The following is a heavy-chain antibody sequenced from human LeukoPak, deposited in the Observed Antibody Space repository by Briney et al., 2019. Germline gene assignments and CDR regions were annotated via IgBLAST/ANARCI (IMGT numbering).Heavy chain of an antibody. CDR2: ISGSGGST. Sequence: GGSLRLSCGASGFNFGSYGMYWVRQAPGKGLEWVSAISGSGGSTYYADSVKGRFTISRDNSKNTLYLQMNSLRAEDTAVYYCANSKAPYYYGSGPPIDHWGQGTLVTVSS. CDR1: GFNFGSYG. D-gene: IGHD3-10*01. J-gene: IGHJ4*02. CDR3: ANSKAPYYYGSGPPIDH. V-gene: IGHV3-23*01.